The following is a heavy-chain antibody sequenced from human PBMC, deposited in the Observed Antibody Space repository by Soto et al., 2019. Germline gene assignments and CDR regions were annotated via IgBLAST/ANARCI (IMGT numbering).Heavy chain of an antibody. Sequence: HPGGSLRLSCAASGFTFSSYSMSWVRQAPGKGLEWVSGFRTGGDDGTTYYADSVKGRFTISRDNSKNTLFLQMNSLRVEDTAIYYCAKKVNSGPGSQYFDYWGQGTLVTVS. D-gene: IGHD3-10*01. CDR3: AKKVNSGPGSQYFDY. V-gene: IGHV3-23*01. J-gene: IGHJ4*02. CDR2: FRTGGDDGTT. CDR1: GFTFSSYS.